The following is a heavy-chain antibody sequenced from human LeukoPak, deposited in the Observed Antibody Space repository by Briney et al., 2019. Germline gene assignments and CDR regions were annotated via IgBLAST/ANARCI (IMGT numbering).Heavy chain of an antibody. J-gene: IGHJ3*02. Sequence: PSETLSLTCAVCGGSFSGYYWSWIRQPPGKGLEWIGEINHSGSTNYNPSLKSRVTISVDTSKNQFSLKLSSVTAADTAVYYCARVSRYSSGRRGAFDIWGQGTMVTVSS. V-gene: IGHV4-34*01. D-gene: IGHD6-19*01. CDR2: INHSGST. CDR1: GGSFSGYY. CDR3: ARVSRYSSGRRGAFDI.